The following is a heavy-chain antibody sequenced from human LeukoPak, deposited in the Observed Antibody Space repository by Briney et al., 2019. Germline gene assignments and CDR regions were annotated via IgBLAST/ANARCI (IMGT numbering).Heavy chain of an antibody. V-gene: IGHV3-48*03. CDR1: GFTFITYG. D-gene: IGHD3-10*02. Sequence: AGGSLRLSCVASGFTFITYGMTWVRQAPGKGLEWVSYISSSGSTIYYADSVKGRFTISRDNAKNSLYLQMNSLRAEDTAVYYCAELGITMIGGVWGKGTTVTISS. CDR3: AELGITMIGGV. J-gene: IGHJ6*04. CDR2: ISSSGSTI.